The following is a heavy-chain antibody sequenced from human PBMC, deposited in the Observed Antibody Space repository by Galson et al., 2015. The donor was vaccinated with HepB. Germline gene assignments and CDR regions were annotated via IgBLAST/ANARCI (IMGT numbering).Heavy chain of an antibody. D-gene: IGHD1-26*01. CDR2: ISSNGGST. CDR1: GFTFSSYW. V-gene: IGHV3-64D*06. J-gene: IGHJ4*02. CDR3: VTERPSYSGSYPDY. Sequence: SLRLSCAASGFTFSSYWMSWVRQAPGKGLEYVSAISSNGGSTYYADSVKGRFTISRDNSKNTLYLQMSSLRAEDTAVYYCVTERPSYSGSYPDYWGQGTLVTVSS.